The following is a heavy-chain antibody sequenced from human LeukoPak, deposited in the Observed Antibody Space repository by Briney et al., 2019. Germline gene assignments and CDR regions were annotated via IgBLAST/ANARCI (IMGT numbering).Heavy chain of an antibody. Sequence: QPGGSLRLSCAASGFTFSTYDMHWVRQVTGKGPEWVSGIDIGGDTYYPGSVKGRFTISRENAKNSLYLQMNSLSVGDTAVYYCARESAAAGSGHWYFDLWGRGTLVTVSS. CDR3: ARESAAAGSGHWYFDL. V-gene: IGHV3-13*04. J-gene: IGHJ2*01. D-gene: IGHD6-13*01. CDR2: IDIGGDT. CDR1: GFTFSTYD.